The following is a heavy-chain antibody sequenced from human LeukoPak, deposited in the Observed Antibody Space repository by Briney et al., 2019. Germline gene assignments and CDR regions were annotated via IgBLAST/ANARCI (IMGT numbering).Heavy chain of an antibody. D-gene: IGHD1-20*01. CDR2: INGDGRTT. J-gene: IGHJ4*02. V-gene: IGHV3-74*01. CDR3: ANSNWSPFDH. Sequence: TGGSLRLSCAASGFTFSSYGMHWVRQAPGKGLVWVSRINGDGRTTAYADSVKGRFTISRDNAKNSLYLQMNSLRAEDTAVYYCANSNWSPFDHWGQGTLVTVSS. CDR1: GFTFSSYG.